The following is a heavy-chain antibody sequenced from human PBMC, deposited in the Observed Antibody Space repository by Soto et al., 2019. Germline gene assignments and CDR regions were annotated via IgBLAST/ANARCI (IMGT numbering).Heavy chain of an antibody. J-gene: IGHJ4*02. CDR2: ISSTTNYI. CDR3: ARESEDLTSNFDY. V-gene: IGHV3-21*06. CDR1: GFTFTRYS. Sequence: EVQLVESGGGLVKPGGSLRLSCAASGFTFTRYSMNWVRQAPGKGLEWVSSISSTTNYIYYGDSIKGRFTISRDNAKTSLYLEMNSLIAEDTAVYCGARESEDLTSNFDYWGQGTLGTVSS.